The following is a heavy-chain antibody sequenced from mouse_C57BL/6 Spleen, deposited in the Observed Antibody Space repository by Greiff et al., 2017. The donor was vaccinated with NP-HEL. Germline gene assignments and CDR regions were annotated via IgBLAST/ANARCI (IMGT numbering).Heavy chain of an antibody. J-gene: IGHJ1*03. D-gene: IGHD4-1*01. CDR3: ARSGTLRYFDV. CDR2: IRNKANGYTT. V-gene: IGHV7-3*01. CDR1: GFTFTDYY. Sequence: EVKLVESGGGLVQPGGSLSLSCAASGFTFTDYYMSWVRQPPGKALEWLGFIRNKANGYTTEYSASVKGRFTISRDNSQSILYLQMNALRAEDSATYYCARSGTLRYFDVWGTGTTVTVSS.